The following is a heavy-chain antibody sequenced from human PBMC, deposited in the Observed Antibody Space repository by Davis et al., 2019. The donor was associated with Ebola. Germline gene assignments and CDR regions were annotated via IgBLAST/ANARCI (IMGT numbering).Heavy chain of an antibody. V-gene: IGHV4-39*02. Sequence: PSETLSLTCTVSGGSISRSSYYWGWIRQPPGEGLEWIGSIYYSGSTYYNPSLKSRVTISVDTSKNQFSLNLSSVTAADTAVYYCARESLDDDSGYYPFDYWGQGTLVTVSS. CDR1: GGSISRSSYY. J-gene: IGHJ4*02. CDR2: IYYSGST. D-gene: IGHD3-22*01. CDR3: ARESLDDDSGYYPFDY.